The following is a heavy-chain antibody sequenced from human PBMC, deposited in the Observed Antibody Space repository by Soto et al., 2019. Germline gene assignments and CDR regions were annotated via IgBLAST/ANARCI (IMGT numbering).Heavy chain of an antibody. D-gene: IGHD2-2*02. CDR1: GGSVSSDTHY. Sequence: QVQLQESVPGLVKPSETLSLTCTVSGGSVSSDTHYWSWIRQPPGKRLEWIGFIYSSGSTNYNPSLKSRVTMSVDTSKNQFSLKLRSVIVADTAVYHCARFVRSCSGTTCYTRADVWGQGTTVTVSS. CDR3: ARFVRSCSGTTCYTRADV. CDR2: IYSSGST. J-gene: IGHJ6*02. V-gene: IGHV4-61*01.